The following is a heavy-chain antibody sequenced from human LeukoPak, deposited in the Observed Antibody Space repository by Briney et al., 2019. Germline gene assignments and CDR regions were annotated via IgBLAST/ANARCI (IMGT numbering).Heavy chain of an antibody. CDR1: GGSFSGYY. CDR3: AARRTYYYDSSGYKSGLDY. D-gene: IGHD3-22*01. Sequence: SETLSLTCAVYGGSFSGYYWSWIRRPPGKGLEWIGEINHSGSTNYNPSLKSRVTKSVDTSKNQFSLKLSSVTAADTAVYYCAARRTYYYDSSGYKSGLDYWGQGTLVTVSS. V-gene: IGHV4-34*01. J-gene: IGHJ4*02. CDR2: INHSGST.